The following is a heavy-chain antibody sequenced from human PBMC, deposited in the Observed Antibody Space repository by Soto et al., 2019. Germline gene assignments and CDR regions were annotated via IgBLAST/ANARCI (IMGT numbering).Heavy chain of an antibody. CDR3: AKGGAIVAAGTRVYLYNAMDV. CDR2: INPNSGDT. CDR1: GYTFTRYY. V-gene: IGHV1-2*02. D-gene: IGHD1-26*01. J-gene: IGHJ6*02. Sequence: QVQLVQSGTEVKRPGDSVKVSCKATGYTFTRYYVHWVRQAPGQGLEWMGWINPNSGDTYLAQRFQGRVTMNRDSSIGTAYMELRGVTSDDTAEYYCAKGGAIVAAGTRVYLYNAMDVWGQGTTVTVSS.